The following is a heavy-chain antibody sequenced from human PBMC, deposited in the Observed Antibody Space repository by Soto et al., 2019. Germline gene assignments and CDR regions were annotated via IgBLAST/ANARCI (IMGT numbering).Heavy chain of an antibody. V-gene: IGHV3-23*01. J-gene: IGHJ5*02. CDR1: GFTFSSYA. D-gene: IGHD3-3*01. CDR3: ASVGPYDFWSGYHH. Sequence: GGSLRLSCAASGFTFSSYAMSWVRQAPGKGLEWVSAIRGSGGSTYYADSVKGRFTISRDNSKNTLYLQMNSLRAEDTAVYYCASVGPYDFWSGYHHWGQGTLVTVSS. CDR2: IRGSGGST.